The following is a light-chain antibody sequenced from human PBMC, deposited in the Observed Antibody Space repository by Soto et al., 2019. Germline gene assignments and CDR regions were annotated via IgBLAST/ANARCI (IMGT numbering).Light chain of an antibody. CDR3: SSYTISNTLV. Sequence: QSALTQPASVSGSPGQSITISCTGTSSDVGGYNYVSWYQQYPGKAPKLMIYDVSNRPSGVSNLFSGSKSSYTASLTISGLQAEDKADYYCSSYTISNTLVFGSGTKLTVL. CDR1: SSDVGGYNY. J-gene: IGLJ1*01. CDR2: DVS. V-gene: IGLV2-14*01.